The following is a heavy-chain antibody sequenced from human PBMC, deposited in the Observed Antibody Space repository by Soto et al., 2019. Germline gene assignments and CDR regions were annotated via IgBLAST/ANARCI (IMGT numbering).Heavy chain of an antibody. J-gene: IGHJ4*02. CDR3: ARGPYGAGSPYFDY. Sequence: QVQLVQSGAEVKKPGSSVKVSCKASGGTFSSYAISWVRQAPGQGLEWMGGIIPIFGTANYAQKFQGRVTITADESTSTAYMELSSLRSEDTAVYYWARGPYGAGSPYFDYWGQGTLVTVSS. D-gene: IGHD3-10*01. CDR2: IIPIFGTA. V-gene: IGHV1-69*01. CDR1: GGTFSSYA.